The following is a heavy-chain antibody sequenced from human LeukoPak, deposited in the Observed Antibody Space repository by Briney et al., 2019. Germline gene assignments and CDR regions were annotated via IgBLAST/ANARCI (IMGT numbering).Heavy chain of an antibody. CDR3: ARDRYYDSSGYSTNYWYFDL. J-gene: IGHJ2*01. V-gene: IGHV4-61*01. Sequence: PSETLSLTCTVSGGSVSSGSYYWSWIRQPPGKGLEWIGYIYYSGSTNYNPSLKSRVTISVDTSKNQFSLKLSSVTAADTAVYYCARDRYYDSSGYSTNYWYFDLWGRGTLVTVSS. D-gene: IGHD3-22*01. CDR1: GGSVSSGSYY. CDR2: IYYSGST.